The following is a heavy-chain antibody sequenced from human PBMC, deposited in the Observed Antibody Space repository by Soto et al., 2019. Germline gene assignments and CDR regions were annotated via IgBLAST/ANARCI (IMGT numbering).Heavy chain of an antibody. V-gene: IGHV1-69*13. D-gene: IGHD3-22*01. CDR1: GGTFSSYA. J-gene: IGHJ6*02. Sequence: ASVKVSCKASGGTFSSYAISWVRQAPGQGLEWMGGIIPIFGTANYAQKFQGRVTITADESTSTAYMELSSLRSEDTAVYYCASGEDSSGYYGYYYYYGIDVWGQGTTVTVSS. CDR3: ASGEDSSGYYGYYYYYGIDV. CDR2: IIPIFGTA.